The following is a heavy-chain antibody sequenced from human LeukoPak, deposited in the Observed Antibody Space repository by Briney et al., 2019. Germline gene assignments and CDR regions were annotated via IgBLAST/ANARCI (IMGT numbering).Heavy chain of an antibody. CDR1: GFTFSDYS. CDR2: IRYDGNNK. J-gene: IGHJ4*02. D-gene: IGHD2-15*01. V-gene: IGHV3-30*02. Sequence: QAGGSLRLSCAASGFTFSDYSMHWVRQAPGKGLNWVAFIRYDGNNKYYADSVKGRFTISRDNSKNTLYLQMNSLRAEDTAVYYCAKVRYCSGVNCYPDDNWGQGTLVTVSS. CDR3: AKVRYCSGVNCYPDDN.